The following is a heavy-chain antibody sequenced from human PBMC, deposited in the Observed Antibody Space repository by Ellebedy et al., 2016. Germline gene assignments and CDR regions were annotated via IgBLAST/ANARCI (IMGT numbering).Heavy chain of an antibody. V-gene: IGHV3-30*01. Sequence: DSVKGRFIISRDNSKNTLYLQMNSLRGDDTAVYYCARADRGSIPMIVSLNYWGQGTLVTVSS. D-gene: IGHD3-22*01. J-gene: IGHJ4*02. CDR3: ARADRGSIPMIVSLNY.